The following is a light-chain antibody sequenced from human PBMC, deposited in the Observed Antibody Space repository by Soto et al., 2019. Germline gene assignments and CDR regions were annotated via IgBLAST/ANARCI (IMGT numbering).Light chain of an antibody. V-gene: IGKV3-20*01. CDR3: QLYGGSPS. Sequence: DIVLTQSPGTLSLSPGERATLSCRASQTVTSNYLAWYQQKPGQAPRLLIYGASNRATGIPDRFSGSGSGTDFTLTISRLEPADFAVYHCQLYGGSPSFGQGTKVEIK. J-gene: IGKJ1*01. CDR2: GAS. CDR1: QTVTSNY.